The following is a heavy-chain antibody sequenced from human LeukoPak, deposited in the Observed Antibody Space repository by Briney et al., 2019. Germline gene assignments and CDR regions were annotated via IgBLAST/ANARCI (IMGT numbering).Heavy chain of an antibody. CDR2: IRGSGGTT. J-gene: IGHJ4*02. Sequence: GGSLTLSCAPSRLILSNYAMSCVRPAPGEWLEWVSAIRGSGGTTFYADSVKGRFTISRDNSKNTLYLQVNSLRAADTAIYYCAKVQEMDTILPPFHYWGQGTLVTVSS. V-gene: IGHV3-23*01. CDR3: AKVQEMDTILPPFHY. D-gene: IGHD5-24*01. CDR1: RLILSNYA.